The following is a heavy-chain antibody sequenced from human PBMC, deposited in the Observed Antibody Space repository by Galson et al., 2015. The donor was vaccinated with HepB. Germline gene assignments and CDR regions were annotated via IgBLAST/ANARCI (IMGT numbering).Heavy chain of an antibody. V-gene: IGHV1-2*02. J-gene: IGHJ4*02. CDR2: INPDSGST. D-gene: IGHD6-13*01. Sequence: SVKVSCEASGYTFTGYDMHWVRQAPGQGLEWVGGINPDSGSTNYAQNVQGRVTITRDNSISTAYLELSRMRSDDTAVYYCAREGAAAGPYSFDYWGQGTLVTVSS. CDR1: GYTFTGYD. CDR3: AREGAAAGPYSFDY.